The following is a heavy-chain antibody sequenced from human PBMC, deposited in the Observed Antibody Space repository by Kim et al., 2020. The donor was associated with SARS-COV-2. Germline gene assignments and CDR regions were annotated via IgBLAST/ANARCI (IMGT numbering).Heavy chain of an antibody. Sequence: YSPSFQGQVTISADKSISTAYLQWSSLKASDTAMCYCARHWGAALYYFDYWGQGTLVTVSS. D-gene: IGHD6-6*01. CDR3: ARHWGAALYYFDY. V-gene: IGHV5-51*01. J-gene: IGHJ4*02.